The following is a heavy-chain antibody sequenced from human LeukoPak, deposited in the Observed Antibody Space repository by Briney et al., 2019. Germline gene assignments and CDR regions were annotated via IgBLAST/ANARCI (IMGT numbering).Heavy chain of an antibody. CDR3: ARGIAADP. J-gene: IGHJ5*02. CDR2: IYYSGST. Sequence: SETLSLTCTVPGGSISSYYWSWIRQPPGKGLEWIGYIYYSGSTNYNPSLKSRVTISVDTSKNQFSLKLSSVTAADTAVYYCARGIAADPWGQGTLVTVSS. D-gene: IGHD6-13*01. V-gene: IGHV4-59*01. CDR1: GGSISSYY.